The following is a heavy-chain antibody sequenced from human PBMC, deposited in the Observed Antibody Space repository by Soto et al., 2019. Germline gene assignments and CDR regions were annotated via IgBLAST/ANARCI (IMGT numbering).Heavy chain of an antibody. J-gene: IGHJ4*02. V-gene: IGHV1-69*06. Sequence: QERLVQSGAEVRKPGSSVKVSCKVTGGTSTRYAINWVRQAPGQGLERMGGIVPMFGTSKYAQKFQGRVTITADTSTNIDYMELRSLRSEDTAVYYCNSGSEYDFWSGYLWGQGTLVSVSS. CDR1: GGTSTRYA. CDR2: IVPMFGTS. CDR3: NSGSEYDFWSGYL. D-gene: IGHD3-3*01.